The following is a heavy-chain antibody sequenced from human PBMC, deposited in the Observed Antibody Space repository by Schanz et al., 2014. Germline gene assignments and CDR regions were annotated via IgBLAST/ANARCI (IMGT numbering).Heavy chain of an antibody. CDR3: TRGSGSRSYGWYYDS. D-gene: IGHD3-10*01. Sequence: EVQLVESGGVLVQPVGSLRLSCAASGFTFSSYWLHWVRQAPGKGLVWISRINSDGSSASYADSVKGRFTISRDNAKNTLYLQMNSVRAEDSAVYYCTRGSGSRSYGWYYDSWGQGTLVTVSS. CDR2: INSDGSSA. J-gene: IGHJ4*02. CDR1: GFTFSSYW. V-gene: IGHV3-74*01.